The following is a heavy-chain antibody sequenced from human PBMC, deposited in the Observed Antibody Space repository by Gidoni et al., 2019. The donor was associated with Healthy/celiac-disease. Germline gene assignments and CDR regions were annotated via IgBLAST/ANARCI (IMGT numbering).Heavy chain of an antibody. CDR1: GGSFSGYY. CDR2: INHSGST. V-gene: IGHV4-34*01. CDR3: ARGQYDYIWGSYRPPAHFDY. D-gene: IGHD3-16*02. Sequence: QVQLQQWGAGLLKPSDTLSLTCAVYGGSFSGYYWSWIRQPPGKGLEWIGEINHSGSTNYNPSLKSRVTISVDTSKNQFSLKLSSVTAADTAVYYCARGQYDYIWGSYRPPAHFDYWSQGTLVTVSS. J-gene: IGHJ4*02.